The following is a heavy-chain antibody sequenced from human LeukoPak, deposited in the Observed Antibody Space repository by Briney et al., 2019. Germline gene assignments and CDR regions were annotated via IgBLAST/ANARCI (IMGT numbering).Heavy chain of an antibody. CDR3: AREVGATKLARGYYYYGMDV. J-gene: IGHJ6*02. CDR1: GFTFSSYA. D-gene: IGHD1-26*01. V-gene: IGHV3-30-3*01. CDR2: ISYDGSNK. Sequence: PGGSLRLSCAASGFTFSSYAMRWVRQAPGKGLEWVAVISYDGSNKYYADSVKGRFTISRDNSKNTLYLQMNSLRAEDTAVYYCAREVGATKLARGYYYYGMDVWGQGTTVTVSS.